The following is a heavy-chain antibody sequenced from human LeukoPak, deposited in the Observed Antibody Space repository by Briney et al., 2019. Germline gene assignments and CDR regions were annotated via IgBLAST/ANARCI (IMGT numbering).Heavy chain of an antibody. CDR3: ARCRGGGYYYYGMDV. Sequence: SETLSLTCTVSGGSISGYYWSWIRQPPGKGLEWIGEINHSGSTNYNPSLKSRVTISVDTSKNQFSLKLSSVTAADTAVYYCARCRGGGYYYYGMDVWGQGTTVTVSS. CDR2: INHSGST. V-gene: IGHV4-34*01. D-gene: IGHD2-15*01. J-gene: IGHJ6*02. CDR1: GGSISGYY.